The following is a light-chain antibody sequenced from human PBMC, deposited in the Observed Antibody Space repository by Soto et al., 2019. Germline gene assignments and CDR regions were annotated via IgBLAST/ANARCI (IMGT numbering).Light chain of an antibody. CDR2: ELI. CDR3: NSYTSKSTGV. J-gene: IGLJ1*01. CDR1: SSDVGGYNY. V-gene: IGLV2-14*01. Sequence: QSALTQPASVSGSPGQSITISCTGTSSDVGGYNYVSWYQQHPGKAPKLIIYELINRSSGVSNRFSGSKSGNTASLTISGLQAEDEADYYCNSYTSKSTGVFGTGTKFTVL.